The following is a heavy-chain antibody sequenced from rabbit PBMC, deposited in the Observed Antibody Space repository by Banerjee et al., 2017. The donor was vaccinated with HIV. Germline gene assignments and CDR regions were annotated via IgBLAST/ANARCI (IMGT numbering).Heavy chain of an antibody. CDR1: GFDFSSYG. CDR3: ARVEIYASSSGLRPSIFDP. J-gene: IGHJ2*01. CDR2: IDPVFGTT. D-gene: IGHD1-1*01. Sequence: QSLEESGGGLVQPGGSLKLSCKASGFDFSSYGVSWVRQAPGKGLEWIGYIDPVFGTTYYASWAKGRFTISKTSSNTVFLQMTSLTAADTATYFCARVEIYASSSGLRPSIFDPRGQGTLVTVS. V-gene: IGHV1S40*01.